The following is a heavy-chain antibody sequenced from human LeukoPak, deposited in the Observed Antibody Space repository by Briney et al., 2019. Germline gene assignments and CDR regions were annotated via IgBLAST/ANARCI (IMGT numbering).Heavy chain of an antibody. CDR1: GGSISSYY. CDR2: IYTSGST. J-gene: IGHJ3*02. Sequence: PSETLSLTCTVSGGSISSYYWSWIRQPPGKGLERIGYIYTSGSTNYNPSLKSRVTISVDTSKNQFSLKLSSVTAADTAVYYCASSSAPSLHAFDIWGQGTMVTVSS. CDR3: ASSSAPSLHAFDI. V-gene: IGHV4-4*09.